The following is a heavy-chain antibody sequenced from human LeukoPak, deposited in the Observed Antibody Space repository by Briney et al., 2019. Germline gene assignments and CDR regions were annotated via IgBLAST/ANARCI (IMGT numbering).Heavy chain of an antibody. CDR3: ARQQLGRNTYFDY. Sequence: ASVKVSCKASGYTFTSYAMHWVRQAPGQGLEWMGWINAGNGNTKYSQKFQGRVTITRDTSASTAYMELGSLRSEDTAVYYCARQQLGRNTYFDYWGQGTLVTVSS. CDR2: INAGNGNT. D-gene: IGHD6-13*01. CDR1: GYTFTSYA. J-gene: IGHJ4*02. V-gene: IGHV1-3*01.